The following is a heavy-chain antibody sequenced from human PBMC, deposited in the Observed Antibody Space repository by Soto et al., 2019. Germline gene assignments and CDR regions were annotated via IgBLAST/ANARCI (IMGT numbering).Heavy chain of an antibody. CDR3: AHAYGGRSLY. D-gene: IGHD1-26*01. CDR2: IYWDDTK. CDR1: GFSLPTDRVG. V-gene: IGHV2-5*02. Sequence: QITLKESGPTLVKPTQTLTLTCTFSGFSLPTDRVGVGWIRQPPGKALEWLAVIYWDDTKTYRPSLKSRLTLTKDTSKNQVAQTMTDMDPVDTATYYCAHAYGGRSLYWGQGTLVTVSS. J-gene: IGHJ4*02.